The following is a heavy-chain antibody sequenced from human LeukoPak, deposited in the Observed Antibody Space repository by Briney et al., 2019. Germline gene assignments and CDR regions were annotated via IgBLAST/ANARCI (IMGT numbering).Heavy chain of an antibody. Sequence: SQTLSLTCTVAGGSISSSNYYWGWIRQPPGKGLEWIGSIHYSGSTYYNPSLKSRVTVSVDKSTNQFTVNLSSVTAADTAVYYCTRHFGAGRDDYWGQGTLVTVSS. CDR1: GGSISSSNYY. J-gene: IGHJ4*02. CDR2: IHYSGST. CDR3: TRHFGAGRDDY. V-gene: IGHV4-39*01. D-gene: IGHD4/OR15-4a*01.